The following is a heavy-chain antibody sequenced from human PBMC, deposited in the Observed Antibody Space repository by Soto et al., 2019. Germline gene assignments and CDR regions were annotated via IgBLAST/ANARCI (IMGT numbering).Heavy chain of an antibody. CDR2: ISSSGRTI. Sequence: LRLSCAASGFTFSSYEMNWVRQAPGKGLEWVSYISSSGRTIYYADSVKGRFTISRDNAKNSLYLQMNSLRAEDTAVYYCARGTHGAYYDFWSGSPYYYGMDVWGQGTTVTVSS. J-gene: IGHJ6*02. D-gene: IGHD3-3*01. V-gene: IGHV3-48*03. CDR3: ARGTHGAYYDFWSGSPYYYGMDV. CDR1: GFTFSSYE.